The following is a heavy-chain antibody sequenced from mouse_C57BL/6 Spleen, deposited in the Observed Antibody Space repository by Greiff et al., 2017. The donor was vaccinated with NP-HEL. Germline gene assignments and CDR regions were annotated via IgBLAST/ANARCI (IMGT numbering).Heavy chain of an antibody. J-gene: IGHJ4*01. CDR3: ASPPEGAMDY. CDR1: GFTFSDYG. V-gene: IGHV5-17*01. CDR2: ISSGSSTI. Sequence: EVQVVESGGGLVKPGGSLKLSCAASGFTFSDYGMHWVCQAPEKGLEWVAYISSGSSTIYYADTVKGRFTISRDNAKNTLFLQMTSLRSEDTAMYYCASPPEGAMDYWGQGTSVTVSS.